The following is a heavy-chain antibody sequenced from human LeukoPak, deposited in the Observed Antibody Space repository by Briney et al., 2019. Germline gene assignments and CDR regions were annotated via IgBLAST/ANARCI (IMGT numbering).Heavy chain of an antibody. Sequence: GGSLRLSCAASGFTFSSYGMHWVRQAPGKGLEWVAFIRYDGSNKYYADSVKGRFTISRDNSKNTLYLQMNSLRAEDTAVYYCARKRHCSSTSCFRDAFDIWGQGTMVTVSS. CDR3: ARKRHCSSTSCFRDAFDI. V-gene: IGHV3-30*02. CDR1: GFTFSSYG. J-gene: IGHJ3*02. D-gene: IGHD2-2*01. CDR2: IRYDGSNK.